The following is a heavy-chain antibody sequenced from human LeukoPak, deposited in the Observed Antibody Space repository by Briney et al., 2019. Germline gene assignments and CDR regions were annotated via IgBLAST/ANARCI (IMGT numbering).Heavy chain of an antibody. CDR2: ISSSSSYI. J-gene: IGHJ3*02. Sequence: GGSLRLSCAASGFTFSSYSMNWVRQAPGKGLEWVSSISSSSSYIYYADSVKGRFTISRDNSKNSLYLQMNSLRAEDTAVYYCAREFYKYYYDSSGYQGAVDIWGQGTMVTVSS. CDR1: GFTFSSYS. D-gene: IGHD3-22*01. V-gene: IGHV3-21*01. CDR3: AREFYKYYYDSSGYQGAVDI.